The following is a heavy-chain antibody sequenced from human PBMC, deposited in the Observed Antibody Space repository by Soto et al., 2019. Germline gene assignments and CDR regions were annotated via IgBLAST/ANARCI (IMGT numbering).Heavy chain of an antibody. V-gene: IGHV1-18*01. J-gene: IGHJ4*02. CDR1: GYAFTTYG. CDR2: ISAHNGNT. D-gene: IGHD1-1*01. Sequence: QVHLVQSGAEVKKPGASVKVSCKGSGYAFTTYGITWVRQAPGQGLEWMGWISAHNGNTNYAQKLQGRITLTRDTTTSTSYMELRSLRSDDTAVYYCARGRYGDYWGQGALVTVSS. CDR3: ARGRYGDY.